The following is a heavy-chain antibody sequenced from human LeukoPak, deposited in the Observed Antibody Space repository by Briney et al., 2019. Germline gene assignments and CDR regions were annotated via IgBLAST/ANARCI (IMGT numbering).Heavy chain of an antibody. D-gene: IGHD3/OR15-3a*01. CDR3: ARQTGSGLFILP. CDR2: FYHGGST. CDR1: GYSISTGYY. Sequence: SETLSLTCTVSGYSISTGYYWDWIRQPPGKGLEWIGTFYHGGSTNYNPSLKSRVTISVDTSKNQFSLKLSSVTAADTAVYYCARQTGSGLFILPGGQGTLVTVSS. V-gene: IGHV4-38-2*02. J-gene: IGHJ4*02.